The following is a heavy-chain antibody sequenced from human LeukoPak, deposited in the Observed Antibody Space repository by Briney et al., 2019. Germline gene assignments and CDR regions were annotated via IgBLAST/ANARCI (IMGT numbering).Heavy chain of an antibody. CDR3: ARHVGYGNNWFDP. V-gene: IGHV4-59*08. CDR2: IYYTGST. Sequence: PSETLSLTCTVSGGSISSYYWSWIRQPPGKGLEWIGYIYYTGSTNYNPSLKSRVTISVDTSKNQFSLKLRSVTAADTAVYYCARHVGYGNNWFDPWGQGTLVTVS. D-gene: IGHD5-18*01. J-gene: IGHJ5*02. CDR1: GGSISSYY.